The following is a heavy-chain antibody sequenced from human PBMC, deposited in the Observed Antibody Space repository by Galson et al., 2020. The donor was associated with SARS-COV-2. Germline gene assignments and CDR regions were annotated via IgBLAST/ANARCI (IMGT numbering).Heavy chain of an antibody. CDR1: GGSISSGSYY. CDR2: IYTSGST. CDR3: AYGVVAGTGY. D-gene: IGHD6-19*01. Sequence: SETLSLTCTVSGGSISSGSYYWSWIRQPAGKGLEWIGRIYTSGSTNYTPSPQSRVTISIDTSKNQFSLELTSVTAADTAVYFCAYGVVAGTGYWGQGILVTVSS. V-gene: IGHV4-61*02. J-gene: IGHJ4*02.